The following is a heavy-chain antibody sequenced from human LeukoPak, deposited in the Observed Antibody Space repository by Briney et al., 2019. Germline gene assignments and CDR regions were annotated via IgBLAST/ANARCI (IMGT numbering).Heavy chain of an antibody. D-gene: IGHD3-10*01. J-gene: IGHJ6*03. Sequence: PSETLSLTCAVYGGSFSGYYWSWIRQPPGKGLEWIGEINHSGSTNYNPSLKSRVTISVDTSKNQFSLKLSSVTAADTAVYYCARRHRRYYGSGSYYYYYYMDVWGKGTTVTVSS. CDR2: INHSGST. CDR1: GGSFSGYY. CDR3: ARRHRRYYGSGSYYYYYYMDV. V-gene: IGHV4-34*01.